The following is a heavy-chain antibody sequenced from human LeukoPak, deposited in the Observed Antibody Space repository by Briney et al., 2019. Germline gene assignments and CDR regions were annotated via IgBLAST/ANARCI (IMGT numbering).Heavy chain of an antibody. D-gene: IGHD2-2*01. Sequence: GASVTVSFKASGYTFTSYGISWVRQAPGQGLEWMGWISAYNGNTNYAQKLQGRVTMTTDTSTSTAYMELRSLRSDDTAVYYCARRRLGYCSSTSCPVDYWGQGTLVTVSS. CDR3: ARRRLGYCSSTSCPVDY. V-gene: IGHV1-18*01. CDR1: GYTFTSYG. J-gene: IGHJ4*02. CDR2: ISAYNGNT.